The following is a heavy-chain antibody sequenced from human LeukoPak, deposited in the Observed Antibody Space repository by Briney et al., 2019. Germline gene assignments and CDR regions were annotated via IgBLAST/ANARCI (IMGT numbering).Heavy chain of an antibody. CDR3: ARGGSGTYYDFWSGYWYYFDY. D-gene: IGHD3-3*01. CDR1: GGSFSGYY. Sequence: SETLSLTCAVYGGSFSGYYWSWIRQPPGKGLEWIGEINHSGSTNYNPSLKSRVTTSVDTSKNQFSLKLSSVTAADTAVYYCARGGSGTYYDFWSGYWYYFDYWGQGTLVTVSS. CDR2: INHSGST. J-gene: IGHJ4*02. V-gene: IGHV4-34*01.